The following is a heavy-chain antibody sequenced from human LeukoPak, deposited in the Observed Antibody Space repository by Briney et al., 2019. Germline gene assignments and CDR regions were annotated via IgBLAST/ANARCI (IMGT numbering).Heavy chain of an antibody. V-gene: IGHV3-30*04. CDR1: GFTFSSYA. CDR2: ISYDGSNK. CDR3: ARDFWH. J-gene: IGHJ4*02. Sequence: GGSLRLSCAASGFTFSSYAMHWVRQAPGKGLEWVAVISYDGSNKYYADSVKGRFTISRDNSKNTLYLQMNSLRAEDTAVYYCARDFWHWGQGTLVTVSS. D-gene: IGHD3-3*01.